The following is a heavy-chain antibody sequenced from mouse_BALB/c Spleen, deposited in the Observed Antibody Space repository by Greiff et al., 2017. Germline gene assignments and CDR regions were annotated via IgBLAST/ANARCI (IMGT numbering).Heavy chain of an antibody. CDR1: GYTFTSYW. J-gene: IGHJ4*01. D-gene: IGHD3-3*01. CDR3: ARRTGDDGGGYAMDY. V-gene: IGHV1-7*01. CDR2: INPSTGYT. Sequence: QVQLQQSGAELAKPGASVKMSCKASGYTFTSYWMHWVKQRPGQGLEWIGYINPSTGYTEYNQKFKDKATLTADKSSSTAYMQLSSLTSEDSAVYYCARRTGDDGGGYAMDYWGQGTSVTVSS.